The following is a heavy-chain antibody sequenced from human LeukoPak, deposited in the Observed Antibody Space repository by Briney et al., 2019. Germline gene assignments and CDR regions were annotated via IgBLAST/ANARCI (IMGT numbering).Heavy chain of an antibody. CDR2: ITYDGYYK. J-gene: IGHJ6*02. Sequence: PGTSLRLSCAASGFTFTSYGMHWVRQAPGKGLEWVALITYDGYYKYYSDSVKGRFTVSRDNSKNTLYLQMNSLRAEDTAVYYCAKDEAEGYDILTGGMDVWGQGTTVTVSS. V-gene: IGHV3-30*18. CDR1: GFTFTSYG. D-gene: IGHD3-9*01. CDR3: AKDEAEGYDILTGGMDV.